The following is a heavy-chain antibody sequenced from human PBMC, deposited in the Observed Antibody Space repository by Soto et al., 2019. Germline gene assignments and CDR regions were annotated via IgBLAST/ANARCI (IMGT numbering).Heavy chain of an antibody. V-gene: IGHV1-2*02. CDR2: INPHSGGT. J-gene: IGHJ6*02. CDR3: AIGIYCSRGSCYRKPSYGIDV. D-gene: IGHD2-15*01. CDR1: GYTFTCYY. Sequence: ASVKVACNASGYTFTCYYMHWVRQAPGQGLEWMGWINPHSGGTNYAQKCQGSVTMTMDTSISTAYMELSRLRSDDTAVYYCAIGIYCSRGSCYRKPSYGIDVWGQGTTVTVSS.